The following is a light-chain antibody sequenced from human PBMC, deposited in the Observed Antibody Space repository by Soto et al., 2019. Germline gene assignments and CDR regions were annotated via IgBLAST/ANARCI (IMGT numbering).Light chain of an antibody. J-gene: IGKJ1*01. CDR2: KAS. CDR1: QSISSW. Sequence: DIQLTQSPVSLSASVGERVTITCRASQSISSWLAWYQQKSGKAPNLLIYKASNLQTGVPSRFSGSGSGTEFTLTISGLQTEDFATYYCQHYHSYPWTFGHGTKVEI. V-gene: IGKV1-5*03. CDR3: QHYHSYPWT.